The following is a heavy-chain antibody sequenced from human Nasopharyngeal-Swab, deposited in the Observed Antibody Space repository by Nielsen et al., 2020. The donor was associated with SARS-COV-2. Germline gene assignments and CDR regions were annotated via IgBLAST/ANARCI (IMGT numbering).Heavy chain of an antibody. V-gene: IGHV1-69*10. Sequence: SVKVSCKTSGGTFSSYGISWFRQAPGQGLEWMGGIIPILPITNYAQKFQDRVTITADKSTSTAHMELSSLRSEDTATYYCARGGWLRRDYYYVYYYMDVWGKGTTVTVSS. CDR1: GGTFSSYG. CDR2: IIPILPIT. CDR3: ARGGWLRRDYYYVYYYMDV. D-gene: IGHD5-24*01. J-gene: IGHJ6*03.